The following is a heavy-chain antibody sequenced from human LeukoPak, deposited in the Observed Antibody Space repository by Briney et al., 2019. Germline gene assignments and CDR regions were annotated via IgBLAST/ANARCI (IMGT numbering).Heavy chain of an antibody. J-gene: IGHJ5*02. CDR2: ISAYNGNT. CDR1: GYTFNSYG. D-gene: IGHD3-3*01. CDR3: AGQRGYAWSWFDL. Sequence: ASVKVSCKASGYTFNSYGISWVRQAPGQGLEWMGWISAYNGNTKYAEKLQGRVTMTTDTSTSTVYMELGSLRSDDTAVYYCAGQRGYAWSWFDLWGQGTLVTVSS. V-gene: IGHV1-18*01.